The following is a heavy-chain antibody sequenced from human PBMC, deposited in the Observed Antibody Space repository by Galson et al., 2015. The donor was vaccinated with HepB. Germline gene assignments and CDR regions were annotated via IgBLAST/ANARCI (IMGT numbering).Heavy chain of an antibody. CDR3: AKLSSGGVRFENDAFDI. D-gene: IGHD6-19*01. Sequence: SLRLSCAASGFTFSSYAMSWVRQAPGKGLEWVSAISGSGGSTYYADSVKGRFTISRDNSKNTLYLQMNSLRAEDTAVYYCAKLSSGGVRFENDAFDIWGQGTMVTVSS. CDR1: GFTFSSYA. CDR2: ISGSGGST. J-gene: IGHJ3*02. V-gene: IGHV3-23*01.